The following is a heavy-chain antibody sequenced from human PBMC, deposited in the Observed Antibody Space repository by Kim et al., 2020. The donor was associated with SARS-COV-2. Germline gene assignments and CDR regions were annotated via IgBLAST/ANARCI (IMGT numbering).Heavy chain of an antibody. V-gene: IGHV3-23*01. CDR1: GFIFNKYA. J-gene: IGHJ4*02. D-gene: IGHD3-3*01. Sequence: GGSLRLSCAASGFIFNKYAMSWVRQAPGKGLEWVSSISSVGATTYYTDSVKGRFTISRDNSRNTLSLEMNSLRDEDTAFYYCARSLVLLPHFDWWGQGTLVTVSS. CDR3: ARSLVLLPHFDW. CDR2: ISSVGATT.